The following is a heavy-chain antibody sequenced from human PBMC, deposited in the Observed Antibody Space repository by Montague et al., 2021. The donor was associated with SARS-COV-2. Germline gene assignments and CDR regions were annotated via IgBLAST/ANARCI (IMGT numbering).Heavy chain of an antibody. V-gene: IGHV5-10-1*01. Sequence: QSGAEVKKPGESLRISCKGSGYSFTSYWISWVRQMPGKGLEWMGRIDPSDSYTNYSPSSQGHVTISADKSISTAYLQWSSLKASDTAMYYCARLESGHYYVSGSPNYMDVWGKGTTVTVSS. CDR2: IDPSDSYT. CDR1: GYSFTSYW. D-gene: IGHD3-10*01. J-gene: IGHJ6*03. CDR3: ARLESGHYYVSGSPNYMDV.